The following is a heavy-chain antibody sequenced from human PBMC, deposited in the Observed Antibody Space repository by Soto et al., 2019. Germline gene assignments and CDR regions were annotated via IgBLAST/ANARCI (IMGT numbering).Heavy chain of an antibody. Sequence: SETLSLTCTVSGGSISSYYGSWIRQPPGKGLEWIGYIYYSGSTNYNPSLKSRVTISVDTSKNQFSLKLSSVTAADTAVYYCARGGVMVRGVIAWFDPWGQGTLVTVSS. CDR3: ARGGVMVRGVIAWFDP. V-gene: IGHV4-59*01. CDR1: GGSISSYY. CDR2: IYYSGST. J-gene: IGHJ5*02. D-gene: IGHD3-10*01.